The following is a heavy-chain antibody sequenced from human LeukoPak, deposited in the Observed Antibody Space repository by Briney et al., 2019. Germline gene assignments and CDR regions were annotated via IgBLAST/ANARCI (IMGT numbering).Heavy chain of an antibody. CDR2: TYTGGNS. J-gene: IGHJ3*02. D-gene: IGHD3-22*01. CDR1: GFTVSSIH. CDR3: ARGGRGSAAVVAPRSFDI. V-gene: IGHV3-53*01. Sequence: GSLGLSCAASGFTVSSIHMVWVRQVPGKGLEWVSVTYTGGNSYYADSVKGRFIISRDISKNTLYLQMNSLRAEDSALYYCARGGRGSAAVVAPRSFDIWGQGTMVTVSS.